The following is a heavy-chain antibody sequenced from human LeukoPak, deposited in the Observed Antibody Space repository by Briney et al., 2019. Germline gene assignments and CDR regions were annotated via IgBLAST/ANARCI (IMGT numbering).Heavy chain of an antibody. CDR1: GFTFSSYE. D-gene: IGHD3-3*01. V-gene: IGHV3-48*03. Sequence: PGGSLRLSCAASGFTFSSYEMNWVRQAPGKGLEWVSYISSSGSTIYYADSVKGRFTISRDNAKNSLYLQMNSLRAEDTAVYYCAREHYDFWSGYFGGPRSAWFDPWGQGTLVTVSS. J-gene: IGHJ5*02. CDR3: AREHYDFWSGYFGGPRSAWFDP. CDR2: ISSSGSTI.